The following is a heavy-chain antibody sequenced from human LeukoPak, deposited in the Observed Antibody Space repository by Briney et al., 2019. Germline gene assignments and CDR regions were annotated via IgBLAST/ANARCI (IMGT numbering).Heavy chain of an antibody. J-gene: IGHJ5*02. V-gene: IGHV4-59*12. CDR3: ARDSGTTGEVKFDP. D-gene: IGHD3-10*01. CDR2: IYYSGST. Sequence: SETLSLTCTVSGGSISSYYWSWIRQPPGKGLEWIGYIYYSGSTNYNPSLKSRVTISVDTSKNQFSLKMTSVTAADTAVYYCARDSGTTGEVKFDPWGQGTLVTVSS. CDR1: GGSISSYY.